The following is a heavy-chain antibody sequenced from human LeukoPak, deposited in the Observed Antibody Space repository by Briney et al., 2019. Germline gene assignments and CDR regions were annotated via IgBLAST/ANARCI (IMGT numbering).Heavy chain of an antibody. V-gene: IGHV3-74*01. D-gene: IGHD1-26*01. CDR2: INADGSNT. CDR3: ARDQSTAVPTTADY. CDR1: GFTFSRLW. Sequence: GGSLRLSCAASGFTFSRLWMHWVRQAPGKGLVWVSRINADGSNTIYADSVKGRFTISRDNAKNTLYLQMNSLRAEDTAIYYCARDQSTAVPTTADYWGQGTLVTVSS. J-gene: IGHJ4*02.